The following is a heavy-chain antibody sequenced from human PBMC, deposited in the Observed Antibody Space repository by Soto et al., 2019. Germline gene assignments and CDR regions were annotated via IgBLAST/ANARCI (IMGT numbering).Heavy chain of an antibody. CDR2: IYHSGST. CDR1: GSSISSGSYY. Sequence: QVQLQESGPGLVKPSQTLSLTCTVSGSSISSGSYYWSWIRQHPGKGLEWIGYIYHSGSTYYNPSLKSRATISLDTSKNQFSLNLSAVTAADTAVYYCARDYMAVVDWGQGTLVTVSS. V-gene: IGHV4-31*03. D-gene: IGHD2-15*01. CDR3: ARDYMAVVD. J-gene: IGHJ4*02.